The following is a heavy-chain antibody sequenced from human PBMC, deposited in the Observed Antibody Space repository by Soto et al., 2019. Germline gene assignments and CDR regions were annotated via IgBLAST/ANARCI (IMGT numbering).Heavy chain of an antibody. CDR1: GGSINSGGYY. CDR2: IYYSRKT. V-gene: IGHV4-31*03. CDR3: ARASWGSLTVIRGVIGPTDNWFDP. D-gene: IGHD3-10*01. Sequence: PSETLSLTCTVSGGSINSGGYYWSWIRQHPGKVLEWIGNIYYSRKTYYNPSLKNRVTISVDTSKSQFSLRLSSVTAADTAVYYCARASWGSLTVIRGVIGPTDNWFDPWGQGTLVTVSS. J-gene: IGHJ5*02.